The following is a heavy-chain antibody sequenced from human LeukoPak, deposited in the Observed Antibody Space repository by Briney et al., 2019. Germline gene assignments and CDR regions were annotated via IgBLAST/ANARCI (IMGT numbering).Heavy chain of an antibody. J-gene: IGHJ4*02. V-gene: IGHV3-30*02. CDR2: IRYDGSNK. Sequence: GGSLRLSCAASGFTFSSYGMHWVRQAPGKGLEWVAFIRYDGSNKYYADSVKGRFTISRDNSKNTLYLQMNSLRAEDTAVYYCAKESGADWAVAGTGYFDYWGQGTLVTASS. D-gene: IGHD6-19*01. CDR3: AKESGADWAVAGTGYFDY. CDR1: GFTFSSYG.